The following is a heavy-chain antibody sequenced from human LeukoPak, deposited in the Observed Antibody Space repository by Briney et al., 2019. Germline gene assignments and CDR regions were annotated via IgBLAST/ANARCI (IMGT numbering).Heavy chain of an antibody. Sequence: PSETLSLTCTVSGGSISSSVYFWGWIRQSPGKGLEWIGTMSSRGRTYYNPSLKSRVTIPVDTSKNQFSLKLNSVTAADTAIYYCARGRPYYYGMDVWGQGTTVTVSS. V-gene: IGHV4-39*01. CDR2: MSSRGRT. CDR1: GGSISSSVYF. CDR3: ARGRPYYYGMDV. J-gene: IGHJ6*02.